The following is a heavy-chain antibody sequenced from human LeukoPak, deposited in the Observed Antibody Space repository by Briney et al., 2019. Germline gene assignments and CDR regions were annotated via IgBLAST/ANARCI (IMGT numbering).Heavy chain of an antibody. D-gene: IGHD2-15*01. V-gene: IGHV3-30*18. CDR3: AKDQDRYCSGGSCYSLDY. CDR2: ISYDGSNK. J-gene: IGHJ4*02. CDR1: GFTFSSYG. Sequence: PGGSLRLSCAASGFTFSSYGMHWVRQAPGKGLEWVAVISYDGSNKYYADSVKGRFTISRDNSKNTLYLQMNSLRAEDTAVYYCAKDQDRYCSGGSCYSLDYWGQGTLVTVSS.